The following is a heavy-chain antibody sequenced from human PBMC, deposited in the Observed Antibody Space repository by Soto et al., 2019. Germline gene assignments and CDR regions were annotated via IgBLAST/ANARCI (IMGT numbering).Heavy chain of an antibody. J-gene: IGHJ6*02. Sequence: QVQLVESGGGVVQPGRSLRLSCAASGFTFSSYAMHWVRQAPGKGLEWVAVISYDGNKEYYGDSVKGLFTVSRDNSKNTLYLQVKRLRVADTPVYYCAQAFYGVNPPQEFYYNMAVWGQGTTVTVSS. CDR1: GFTFSSYA. V-gene: IGHV3-30*18. CDR2: ISYDGNKE. D-gene: IGHD4-17*01. CDR3: AQAFYGVNPPQEFYYNMAV.